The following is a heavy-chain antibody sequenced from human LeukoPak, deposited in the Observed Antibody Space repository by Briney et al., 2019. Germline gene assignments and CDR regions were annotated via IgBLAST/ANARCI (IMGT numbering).Heavy chain of an antibody. CDR2: IDRGGSK. CDR3: ARRAGEYSHPYDY. Sequence: GGSLRLSCAASGFTVTSNYMNWVRQAPGKGLEWVSVIDRGGSKYYADSVKGRFTISRDNSKNTLYLQMNSLRAEDTAVYYCARRAGEYSHPYDYWGQGTLVTVSS. J-gene: IGHJ4*02. D-gene: IGHD4-17*01. V-gene: IGHV3-53*01. CDR1: GFTVTSNY.